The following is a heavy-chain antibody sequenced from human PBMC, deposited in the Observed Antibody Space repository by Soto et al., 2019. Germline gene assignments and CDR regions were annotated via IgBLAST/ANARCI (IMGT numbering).Heavy chain of an antibody. V-gene: IGHV5-51*01. CDR2: IYPGDSDT. CDR1: GYSFTSYW. D-gene: IGHD6-13*01. CDR3: ASTFKYSSSWYWFDP. Sequence: GESLKISCKGSGYSFTSYWIGWVRQMPGKGLEWMGIIYPGDSDTRYSPSFQGQVTISADKSISTAYLQWSSLKASDTAMYYCASTFKYSSSWYWFDPWGQGTLVTVSS. J-gene: IGHJ5*02.